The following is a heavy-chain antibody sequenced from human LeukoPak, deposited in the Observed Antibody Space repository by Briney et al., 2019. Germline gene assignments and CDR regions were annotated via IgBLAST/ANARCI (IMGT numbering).Heavy chain of an antibody. CDR2: IYYSGST. D-gene: IGHD1-26*01. J-gene: IGHJ3*02. Sequence: SETLSLTCTVSGGSISSYYWSWIRQPPGKGLEWIGYIYYSGSTNYNPSLKSRVTISVDTSKNQFSLKLSSVTAADTAVYYCARHWAELDAFDIWGQGTMVTVSS. V-gene: IGHV4-59*08. CDR1: GGSISSYY. CDR3: ARHWAELDAFDI.